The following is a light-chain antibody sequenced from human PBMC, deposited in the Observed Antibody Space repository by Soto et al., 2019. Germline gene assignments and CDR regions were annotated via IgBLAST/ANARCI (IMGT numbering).Light chain of an antibody. CDR1: QSVSSN. CDR2: GTS. Sequence: EIVMTQSPATLSVSPGERATLSCRASQSVSSNLAWYQQKPGQAPRLLIYGTSTRATTFPARFSGSGSGTEVTLTINSLQAEDSAVYYCQQYYNWPRTFGQGTRLEIK. CDR3: QQYYNWPRT. V-gene: IGKV3-15*01. J-gene: IGKJ5*01.